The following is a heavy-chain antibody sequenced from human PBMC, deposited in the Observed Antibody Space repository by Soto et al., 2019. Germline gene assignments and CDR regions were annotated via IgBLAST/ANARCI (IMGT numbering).Heavy chain of an antibody. V-gene: IGHV3-7*01. CDR1: GFTFSSYW. CDR2: IKQDGSEK. J-gene: IGHJ6*03. D-gene: IGHD3-10*01. CDR3: ASCAGIMVRGVKKPQAQVMDV. Sequence: PGGSLRLSCAASGFTFSSYWMIWVRQAPWKGLEWVANIKQDGSEKYYVDSVKGRFTISRDNAKNSLYLQMNSLRAEDTAVYYCASCAGIMVRGVKKPQAQVMDVWGKGTTVTVSS.